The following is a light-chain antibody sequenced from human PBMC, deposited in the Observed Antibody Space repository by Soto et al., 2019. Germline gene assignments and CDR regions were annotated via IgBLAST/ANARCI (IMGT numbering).Light chain of an antibody. Sequence: QSVLTQPLSASASPGQRVTISCSGGSSNIGSNTVAWYQHLPGTAPPRLIFTAGQRPSGVPGRFSGSRSGNTASLTVSGLLAEDEADYYCNSYAGSNTWVFGGGTKLTVL. CDR3: NSYAGSNTWV. J-gene: IGLJ3*02. CDR2: TAG. CDR1: SSNIGSNT. V-gene: IGLV1-44*01.